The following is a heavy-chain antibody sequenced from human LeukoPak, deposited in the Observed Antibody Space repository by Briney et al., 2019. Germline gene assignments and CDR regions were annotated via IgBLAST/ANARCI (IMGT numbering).Heavy chain of an antibody. D-gene: IGHD3-3*01. J-gene: IGHJ3*02. Sequence: GGSLRLSCAASGFTFSSNYMSWVRQAPGKGLEWVSVIYSGGSTYYADSVKGRFTISRDNSKNTLYLQMNSLRAEDTAVYYCARVLGVVITKGAFDIWGQGTMVTVSS. CDR3: ARVLGVVITKGAFDI. V-gene: IGHV3-53*01. CDR2: IYSGGST. CDR1: GFTFSSNY.